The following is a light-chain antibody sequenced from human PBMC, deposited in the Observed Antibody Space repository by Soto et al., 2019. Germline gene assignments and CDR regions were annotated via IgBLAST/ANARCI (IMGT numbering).Light chain of an antibody. J-gene: IGLJ1*01. Sequence: QSVLTQPPSVSGAPGQRVTISCTGSSSNIGAGYDVHWYQQLPGTAPKLLIYDVSKGPSGVPDRFSGSKSGNTASLTISGLQAEDEADYYCCSYAGSYTYVFGTGTKVTVL. V-gene: IGLV1-40*01. CDR3: CSYAGSYTYV. CDR2: DVS. CDR1: SSNIGAGYD.